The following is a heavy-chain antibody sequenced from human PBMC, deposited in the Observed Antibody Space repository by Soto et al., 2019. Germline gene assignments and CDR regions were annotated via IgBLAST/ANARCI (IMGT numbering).Heavy chain of an antibody. J-gene: IGHJ3*02. CDR2: ISGSGGST. D-gene: IGHD3-22*01. CDR1: GFIFSSNA. CDR3: AKNSGYYYDAFDI. Sequence: EVQLLESVAGLVQSGGSLRLSCAASGFIFSSNAMSWVRQAPGKGLEWVSGISGSGGSTFYTDSVKGRFTISRDNSKNTLFLQMNSLRAEDTALYYCAKNSGYYYDAFDIWGQGTMVTVSS. V-gene: IGHV3-23*01.